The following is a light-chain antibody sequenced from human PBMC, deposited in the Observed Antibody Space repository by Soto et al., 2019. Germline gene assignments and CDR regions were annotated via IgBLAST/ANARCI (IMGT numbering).Light chain of an antibody. V-gene: IGKV3-20*01. CDR1: QSVSSSY. CDR3: QQYGSSPWT. Sequence: EIVLTQSPGTLSLSPGERATLSFRASQSVSSSYLAWYQQKPGQAPRLLIYGASSRATGIPDRFSGSGSGTDLTITISRLEPEDFEVYYCQQYGSSPWTFGQGTKVDIK. J-gene: IGKJ1*01. CDR2: GAS.